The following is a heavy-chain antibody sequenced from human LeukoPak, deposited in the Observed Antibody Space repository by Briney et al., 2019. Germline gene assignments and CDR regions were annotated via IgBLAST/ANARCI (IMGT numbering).Heavy chain of an antibody. J-gene: IGHJ4*02. CDR1: GFTSNAYY. Sequence: GGSLRLSCAASGFTSNAYYMSWVRQAPGKGLEWVASLKPDGSEKYYVDSVKGRFTISRDNAENSLYLQMNSLRAEDTAVYYCAKDGDGIVAPFDYWGQGTLVTVS. D-gene: IGHD3-22*01. V-gene: IGHV3-7*01. CDR2: LKPDGSEK. CDR3: AKDGDGIVAPFDY.